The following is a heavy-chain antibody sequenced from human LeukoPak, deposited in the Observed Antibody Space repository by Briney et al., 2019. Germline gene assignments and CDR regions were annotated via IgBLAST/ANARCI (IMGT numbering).Heavy chain of an antibody. D-gene: IGHD3-22*01. V-gene: IGHV3-15*01. J-gene: IGHJ4*02. CDR3: TTYSSYYYDSSGYAH. CDR2: IKSKTDGGTT. Sequence: GGSLRLSCAASGFTFSNAWISWVRQAPGKGLEWVDRIKSKTDGGTTDYAAPMKGRFTISRDDSKNTLYLQMNSLKTEDTAVHYCTTYSSYYYDSSGYAHWGQGTLVTVSS. CDR1: GFTFSNAW.